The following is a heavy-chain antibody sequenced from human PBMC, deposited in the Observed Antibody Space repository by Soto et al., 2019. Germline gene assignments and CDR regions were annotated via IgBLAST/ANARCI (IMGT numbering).Heavy chain of an antibody. CDR1: GGTFSSYT. Sequence: QVQLVQSGAEVKKPGSSVNVSCKASGGTFSSYTISWVRQAPGQGLEWMGRIIPILGIANYAQKFQGRVTITADKSTSTAYMELSSLRSEDTAVYYCARDRRYCSSTSCHDAFDIWGQGTMVTVSS. CDR3: ARDRRYCSSTSCHDAFDI. V-gene: IGHV1-69*08. J-gene: IGHJ3*02. CDR2: IIPILGIA. D-gene: IGHD2-2*01.